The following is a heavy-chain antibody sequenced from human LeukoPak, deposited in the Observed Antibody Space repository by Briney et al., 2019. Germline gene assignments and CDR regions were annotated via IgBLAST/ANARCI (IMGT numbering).Heavy chain of an antibody. D-gene: IGHD3-22*01. CDR3: ARDLEDYYDSSGLFL. J-gene: IGHJ4*02. CDR2: ISSNGGST. Sequence: GGSLRLSCAASGFTFSSYAMHWVRQAPGKGLEYVSAISSNGGSTYYANSVKGRFTIPRDNSKNTLYLQMGSLRAEDMAVYYCARDLEDYYDSSGLFLWGQGTLVTVSS. V-gene: IGHV3-64*01. CDR1: GFTFSSYA.